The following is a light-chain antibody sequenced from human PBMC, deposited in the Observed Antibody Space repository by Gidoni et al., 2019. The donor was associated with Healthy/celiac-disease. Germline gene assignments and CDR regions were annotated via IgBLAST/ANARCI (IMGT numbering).Light chain of an antibody. J-gene: IGKJ1*01. V-gene: IGKV3-11*01. CDR1: QSVSSY. CDR2: DAS. CDR3: QQRSNWPVT. Sequence: EIVLPHSPATLSLSPGERATLSCRASQSVSSYLAWYQQKPGQAPRLLIYDASNRATGIPARFSGSGSGTDFTLTISSLEPEDFAVYYCQQRSNWPVTFGQXTKVEIK.